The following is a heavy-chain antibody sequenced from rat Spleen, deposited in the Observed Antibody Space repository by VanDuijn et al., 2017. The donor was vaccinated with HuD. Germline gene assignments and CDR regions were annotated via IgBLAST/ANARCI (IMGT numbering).Heavy chain of an antibody. D-gene: IGHD1-12*02. V-gene: IGHV5-19*01. Sequence: EVQLVESGGGLVQPGRSLKLSCAGSGFTFSNYGMHWIRQAPTKGLEWVASISPSGVITNYGDSVKGRFTISRDTAQNTLYLQMNSLRSEDTATYYCATDGYYDGTYYSVYVMNAWGQGASVTVSS. J-gene: IGHJ4*01. CDR3: ATDGYYDGTYYSVYVMNA. CDR2: ISPSGVIT. CDR1: GFTFSNYG.